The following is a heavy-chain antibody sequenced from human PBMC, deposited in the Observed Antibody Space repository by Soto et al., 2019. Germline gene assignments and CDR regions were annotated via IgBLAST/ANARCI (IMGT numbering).Heavy chain of an antibody. Sequence: QVQLVQSGAEVKKPGSSVKVSCKASGGTFSSYAISWVRQAPGQGLEWMGGIIPIFGTANYAQKFQGRVTITGDESTSTAYMELSSLRCEDTAVYYCARLPGQPGSGYSGGDYWGQGTLVTVSS. J-gene: IGHJ4*02. V-gene: IGHV1-69*01. CDR3: ARLPGQPGSGYSGGDY. CDR1: GGTFSSYA. D-gene: IGHD3-22*01. CDR2: IIPIFGTA.